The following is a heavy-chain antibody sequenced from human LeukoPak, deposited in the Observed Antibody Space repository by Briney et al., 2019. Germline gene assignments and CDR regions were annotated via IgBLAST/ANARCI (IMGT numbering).Heavy chain of an antibody. Sequence: GGSLRLSCAASGFTFSDYYMSWIRQAPGKGLEWVSYISSSGSTIYYADSVKGRFTISRDNAKNSLYLQMNSLRAEDTAVYYCAKGLVPAAIRVVDYWGQGTLVTVSS. CDR3: AKGLVPAAIRVVDY. D-gene: IGHD2-2*01. J-gene: IGHJ4*02. CDR2: ISSSGSTI. CDR1: GFTFSDYY. V-gene: IGHV3-11*01.